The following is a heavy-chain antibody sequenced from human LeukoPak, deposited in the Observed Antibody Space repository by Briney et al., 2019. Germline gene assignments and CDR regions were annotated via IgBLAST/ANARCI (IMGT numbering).Heavy chain of an antibody. D-gene: IGHD3-16*01. CDR1: GGTFSSYA. CDR3: AREDMIMGEGWFDP. V-gene: IGHV1-69*13. CDR2: IIPIFGTA. Sequence: SVKVSCKASGGTFSSYAISWVRQAPGQGLEWMGGIIPIFGTANYAQKFQGRVTITADESTSTAYMELGSLRSEDTAVYYCAREDMIMGEGWFDPWGQGTLVTVSS. J-gene: IGHJ5*02.